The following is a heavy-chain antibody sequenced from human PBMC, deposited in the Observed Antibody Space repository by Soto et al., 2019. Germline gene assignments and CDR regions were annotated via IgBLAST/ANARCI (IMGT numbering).Heavy chain of an antibody. CDR1: GGCICRCAYY. Sequence: SLTCTVCGGCICRCAYYRCWISQPPGKGLEWIGYIYYSGSTYYNPSLKSRVTISVDTSKNQFSLKLSSVTAADTAVYYCASSSSWYVGWFDPWGQGTLVTVSS. V-gene: IGHV4-30-4*01. CDR2: IYYSGST. J-gene: IGHJ5*02. D-gene: IGHD6-13*01. CDR3: ASSSSWYVGWFDP.